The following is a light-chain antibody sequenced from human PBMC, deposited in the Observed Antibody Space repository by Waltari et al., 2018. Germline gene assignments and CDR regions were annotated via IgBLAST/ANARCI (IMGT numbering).Light chain of an antibody. CDR2: GNS. V-gene: IGLV1-40*01. CDR1: SSNIGTDYN. CDR3: QSFDSSLSSYV. Sequence: QSVLTQPPSVSGAPGQRVTISCTGSSSNIGTDYNIHWYQQLPGTAPKLPILGNSTRPSGVPDRFSGSKSGTSASLAITGLQAEDAADYYCQSFDSSLSSYVFGTGTRVTVL. J-gene: IGLJ1*01.